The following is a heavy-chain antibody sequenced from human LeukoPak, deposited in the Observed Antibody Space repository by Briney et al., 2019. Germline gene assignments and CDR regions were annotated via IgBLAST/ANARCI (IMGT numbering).Heavy chain of an antibody. Sequence: GGSLRLSCAASGFTFINYGMHWVRQAPGKGLEWVAVIWYDGSKKYYADSVKGRFTISRDNSKNTAYLQINSLRAEDTAVYYCARVSPEIVVVTGTGAPDYWGQGTLVTVSS. V-gene: IGHV3-33*01. CDR2: IWYDGSKK. J-gene: IGHJ4*02. CDR3: ARVSPEIVVVTGTGAPDY. D-gene: IGHD2-21*02. CDR1: GFTFINYG.